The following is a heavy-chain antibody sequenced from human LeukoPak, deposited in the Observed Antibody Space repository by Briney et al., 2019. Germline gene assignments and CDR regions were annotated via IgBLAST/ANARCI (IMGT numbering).Heavy chain of an antibody. D-gene: IGHD3-10*01. V-gene: IGHV3-7*01. CDR3: AKSNGYGLVDI. CDR2: INQEGSEK. CDR1: GFTFSSYW. Sequence: GGSLRLSCAASGFTFSSYWMSWVRQTPGKGLEWVANINQEGSEKWSVDSVKGRFTISRDNAKNSLYLQMNSLRAEDTAVYYCAKSNGYGLVDIWGQGTMVTVSS. J-gene: IGHJ3*02.